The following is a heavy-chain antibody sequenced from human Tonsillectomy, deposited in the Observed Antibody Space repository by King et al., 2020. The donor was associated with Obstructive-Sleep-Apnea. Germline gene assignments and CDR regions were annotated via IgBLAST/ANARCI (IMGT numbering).Heavy chain of an antibody. CDR3: AKDMGWELLTSPIDY. CDR2: ISWDGGST. CDR1: GFTFDDYT. J-gene: IGHJ4*02. V-gene: IGHV3-43*01. Sequence: QLVQSGGVVVQPGGSLRLSCAASGFTFDDYTMHWVRQAPGKGLEWVSLISWDGGSTYYADSVKGRFTISRDNSKNSLYLQMNSLRTEDTALYYCAKDMGWELLTSPIDYWGQGTLVTVSS. D-gene: IGHD1-26*01.